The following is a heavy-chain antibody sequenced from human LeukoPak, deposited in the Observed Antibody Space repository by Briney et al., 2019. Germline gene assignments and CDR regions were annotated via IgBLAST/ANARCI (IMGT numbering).Heavy chain of an antibody. V-gene: IGHV3-74*01. J-gene: IGHJ6*02. CDR3: ARVGSGSYYTSYYYYGMDV. Sequence: LGGSLRLSCAASGFTFSSYWMHWVRQAPGKGLVWVSRINSDGSSTSYADSVKGRFTISRDNAKNTLYLQMNSLRAEDTAVYYCARVGSGSYYTSYYYYGMDVWGQGTTVTVSS. CDR1: GFTFSSYW. D-gene: IGHD3-10*01. CDR2: INSDGSST.